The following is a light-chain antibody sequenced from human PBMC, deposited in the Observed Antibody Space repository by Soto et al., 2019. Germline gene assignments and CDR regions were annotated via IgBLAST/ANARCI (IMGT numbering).Light chain of an antibody. V-gene: IGKV3-11*01. CDR1: QSVNSY. J-gene: IGKJ1*01. Sequence: EIVLTQSPATLSLSPGERATLSCRASQSVNSYLAWYQQKPGQAPRLLIYDASDRATGIPARFSGSGSGTDFTLTISSLEPEDVAVYYCQQRSNWPRTFGLGTKVEIK. CDR3: QQRSNWPRT. CDR2: DAS.